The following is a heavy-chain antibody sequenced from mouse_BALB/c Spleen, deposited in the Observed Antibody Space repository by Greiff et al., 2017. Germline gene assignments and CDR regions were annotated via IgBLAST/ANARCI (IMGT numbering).Heavy chain of an antibody. Sequence: QVQLQQSGAELARPGASVKLSCKASGYTFTSYWMQWVKQRPGQGLEWIGAIYPGDGDTRYTQKFKGKATLTADKSSSTAYMQLSSLASEDSAVYYCARWELGLAYWGQGTLVTVSA. V-gene: IGHV1-87*01. D-gene: IGHD4-1*01. CDR1: GYTFTSYW. CDR2: IYPGDGDT. J-gene: IGHJ3*01. CDR3: ARWELGLAY.